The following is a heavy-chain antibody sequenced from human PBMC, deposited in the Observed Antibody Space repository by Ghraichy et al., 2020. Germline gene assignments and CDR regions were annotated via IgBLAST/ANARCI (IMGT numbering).Heavy chain of an antibody. D-gene: IGHD3-10*01. Sequence: SVKVSCKASGGTFSSYAISWVRQAPGQGLEWMGGIIPIFGTANYAQKFQGRVTITADESTSTAYMELSSLRSEDTAVYYCARTKGFGELFDVVGNNWFDPWGQGTLVTVSS. V-gene: IGHV1-69*13. J-gene: IGHJ5*02. CDR1: GGTFSSYA. CDR2: IIPIFGTA. CDR3: ARTKGFGELFDVVGNNWFDP.